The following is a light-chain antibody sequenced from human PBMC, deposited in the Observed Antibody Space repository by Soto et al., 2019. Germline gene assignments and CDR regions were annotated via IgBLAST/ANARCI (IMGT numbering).Light chain of an antibody. V-gene: IGKV3-20*01. CDR1: QCVSSDF. J-gene: IGKJ1*01. CDR2: GPS. Sequence: EIVLTQSPGTLSLSPGERATLSCRTSQCVSSDFLAWYQQKAGQAPRLLIYGPSNRATGVPDRFIGGGSGTDFTLTISRLEPEDFAVYYCQQFGSAPRTFGQGTKVEIK. CDR3: QQFGSAPRT.